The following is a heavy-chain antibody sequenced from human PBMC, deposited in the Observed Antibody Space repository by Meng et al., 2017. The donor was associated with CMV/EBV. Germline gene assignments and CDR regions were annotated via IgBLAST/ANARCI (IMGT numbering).Heavy chain of an antibody. CDR2: ISGSGGST. V-gene: IGHV3-23*01. CDR3: AKVGTGGSYYADY. J-gene: IGHJ4*02. Sequence: GESLKISCAASGFTFSSYTMSWVRQAPGKGLEWVSAISGSGGSTYYADSVKGRFTISRDNSKNTLYLQMNSLRAEDTAVYYCAKVGTGGSYYADYWGQGTLVTVSS. D-gene: IGHD1-26*01. CDR1: GFTFSSYT.